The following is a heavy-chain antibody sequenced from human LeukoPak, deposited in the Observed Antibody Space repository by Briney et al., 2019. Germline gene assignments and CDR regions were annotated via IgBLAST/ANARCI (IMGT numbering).Heavy chain of an antibody. Sequence: GGSMRLSCAASGFTFSSYSMNWVRQAPGKGLEWVSSISSSSSYIYYADSVKGRFTISRDNAKNSLYLQMNSLRAEDTAVYYCASSIVGATTAYWGQGTLVTVSS. V-gene: IGHV3-21*01. CDR1: GFTFSSYS. D-gene: IGHD1-26*01. J-gene: IGHJ4*02. CDR3: ASSIVGATTAY. CDR2: ISSSSSYI.